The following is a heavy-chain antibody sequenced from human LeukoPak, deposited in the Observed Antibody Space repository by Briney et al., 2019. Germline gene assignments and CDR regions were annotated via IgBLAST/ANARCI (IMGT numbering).Heavy chain of an antibody. D-gene: IGHD3-9*01. J-gene: IGHJ4*02. CDR3: ARDSDDILTGYYLSDY. Sequence: ASVKVSCKVSGYTLTELSMHWVRQAPGKGLEWMGSFDPKDGETIYAQKFQGRVTMTEDTSTDTAYMELSSLRSEDTAVYYCARDSDDILTGYYLSDYWGQGTLVTVSS. CDR1: GYTLTELS. V-gene: IGHV1-24*01. CDR2: FDPKDGET.